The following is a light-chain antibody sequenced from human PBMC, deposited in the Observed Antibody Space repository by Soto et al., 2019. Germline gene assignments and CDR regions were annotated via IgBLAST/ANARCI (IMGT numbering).Light chain of an antibody. Sequence: QAVVTQPPSASATPGQRVTISCSGSSSNIGSKTVNWYQQLPGTAPKLLIYSNNQRPSGVPDRLSGSKSGTSASLAISGLQSEDEADYYCAAWDDSLNAYVFGTGTKVTVL. CDR1: SSNIGSKT. J-gene: IGLJ1*01. CDR3: AAWDDSLNAYV. V-gene: IGLV1-44*01. CDR2: SNN.